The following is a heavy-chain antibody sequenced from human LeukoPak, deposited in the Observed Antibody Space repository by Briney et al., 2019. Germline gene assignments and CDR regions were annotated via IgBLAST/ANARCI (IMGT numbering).Heavy chain of an antibody. CDR2: ISHDGSES. Sequence: PEGSLRLSCAASGFTFSSHAMVWVRQAPGKGLEWVSFISHDGSESFHTESVKGRFTTSRDNFKNTVDLQVSGLKEEDTAVYYCARDWGQRGVGATLANWGQGTLVTVSS. J-gene: IGHJ4*02. D-gene: IGHD1-26*01. CDR3: ARDWGQRGVGATLAN. V-gene: IGHV3-30-3*01. CDR1: GFTFSSHA.